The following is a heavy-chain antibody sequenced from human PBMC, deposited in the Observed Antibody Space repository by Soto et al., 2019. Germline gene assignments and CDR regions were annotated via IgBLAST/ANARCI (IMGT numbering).Heavy chain of an antibody. CDR3: TRAHVDTAMVIGDWNWFDP. CDR1: GLTFGDYA. Sequence: SLRLSCTAFGLTFGDYAMSRVRLAPCKGLEWVGFISSKASGGTTEFAASGKGRFTISRDESKNIAYLQRNSLKTEDTTVYYCTRAHVDTAMVIGDWNWFDPWGQGTLVTVSS. D-gene: IGHD5-18*01. J-gene: IGHJ5*02. CDR2: ISSKASGGTT. V-gene: IGHV3-49*04.